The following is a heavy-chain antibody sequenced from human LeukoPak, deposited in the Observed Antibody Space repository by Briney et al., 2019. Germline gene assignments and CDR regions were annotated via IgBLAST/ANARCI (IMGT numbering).Heavy chain of an antibody. Sequence: PGGSLRLSCAASGFTVGNNYMNWVRHAPGKVLEWVSLIFSHGEKSLAESLKGRFTIPRDNSKNTPYLQMNGLRVEDTAVYYFARGPPAVSINTYAWGQGTLVTVSS. CDR1: GFTVGNNY. CDR3: ARGPPAVSINTYA. D-gene: IGHD2-8*01. CDR2: IFSHGEK. J-gene: IGHJ4*02. V-gene: IGHV3-66*01.